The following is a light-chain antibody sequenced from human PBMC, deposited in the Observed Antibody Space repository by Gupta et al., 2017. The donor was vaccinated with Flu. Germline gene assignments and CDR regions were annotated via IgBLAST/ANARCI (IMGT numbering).Light chain of an antibody. Sequence: QTVVTQEPSLTVSPGGTVTLTCASSTGAVTGGYYPNWFQQKPGQAPRALIYSVNNKHSWTPARFSGSLVGGKAALTLSGAQPEDEADYYCLLYYGGTWVFGGGTKLTVL. J-gene: IGLJ3*02. CDR2: SVN. CDR1: TGAVTGGYY. CDR3: LLYYGGTWV. V-gene: IGLV7-43*01.